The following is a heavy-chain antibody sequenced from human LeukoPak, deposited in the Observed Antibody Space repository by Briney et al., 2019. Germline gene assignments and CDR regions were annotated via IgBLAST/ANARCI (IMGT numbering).Heavy chain of an antibody. J-gene: IGHJ4*02. Sequence: SETQSLTCAVYGGSFSGYYWSWIRQPPGKGLEWIGEINHSGITNYNPSLKSRVTISVDTSKNQFSLKLGSVTAADTAVYYCARVRLTTVTDYWGQGTLVTVSS. D-gene: IGHD4-17*01. V-gene: IGHV4-34*01. CDR2: INHSGIT. CDR1: GGSFSGYY. CDR3: ARVRLTTVTDY.